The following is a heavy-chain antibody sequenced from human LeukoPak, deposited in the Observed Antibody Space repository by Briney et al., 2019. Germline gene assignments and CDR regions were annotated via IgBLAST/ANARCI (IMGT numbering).Heavy chain of an antibody. J-gene: IGHJ5*02. V-gene: IGHV4-34*01. CDR2: INYSGST. CDR1: GGSFSGYY. D-gene: IGHD6-13*01. Sequence: SETLSLTCAVYGGSFSGYYWSWIRQPPGKGLEWIGEINYSGSTNYNPSLKSRVTISVDTSKNQFSLKLSSVTAADTAVYYCARGGREYSSSWYDTWGQGTLVTVSS. CDR3: ARGGREYSSSWYDT.